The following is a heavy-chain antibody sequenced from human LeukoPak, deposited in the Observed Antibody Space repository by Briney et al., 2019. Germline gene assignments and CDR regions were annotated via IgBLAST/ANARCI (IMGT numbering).Heavy chain of an antibody. D-gene: IGHD3-22*01. Sequence: SETQSLTCAVSGYSISSGYYWGWIRQPPGKGLEWIGISHTGITYYNPSLKSRVTISLDTTRNQFSLNLTSVTAADTAVYYCARSHYDSSGYYYYWGQGTLVTVSS. CDR3: ARSHYDSSGYYYY. CDR1: GYSISSGYY. CDR2: SHTGIT. J-gene: IGHJ4*02. V-gene: IGHV4-38-2*01.